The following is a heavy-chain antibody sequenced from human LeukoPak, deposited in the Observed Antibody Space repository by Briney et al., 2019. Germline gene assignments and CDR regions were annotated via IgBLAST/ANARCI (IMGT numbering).Heavy chain of an antibody. CDR2: ISSSGSTI. J-gene: IGHJ6*02. CDR3: ARARPDYYYGVDV. V-gene: IGHV3-48*03. Sequence: GGSLRLSCAASGFTFSSYEMNWVRQAPGNGLEWVSYISSSGSTIYYADSVKGRFTISRANAKNSLYLQMNSLRAEDTAVYYCARARPDYYYGVDVWGQGTTVTVSS. CDR1: GFTFSSYE.